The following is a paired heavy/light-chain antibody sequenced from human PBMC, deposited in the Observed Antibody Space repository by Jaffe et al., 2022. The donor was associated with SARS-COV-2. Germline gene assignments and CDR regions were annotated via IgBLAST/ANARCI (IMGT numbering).Light chain of an antibody. CDR2: EVT. Sequence: QSALTQPPSASGSLGQSVTISCTGTSSDVGGYNYVSWYQQHPGKAPKLMIYEVTKRPSGVPDRFSGSKSGNTASLTVSGLQAEDEADYYCSSYAGSNNVLFGGGTKLTVL. CDR1: SSDVGGYNY. V-gene: IGLV2-8*01. J-gene: IGLJ2*01. CDR3: SSYAGSNNVL.
Heavy chain of an antibody. CDR3: AKSGGWYFSTYYFDY. CDR1: GFTLSNYA. D-gene: IGHD6-19*01. CDR2: ISGSGGST. Sequence: EVQVLESGGGLVQPGGSLRLSCAASGFTLSNYAMSWVRQAPGKGLEWVSGISGSGGSTYYADSVKGRFTISRDTSKNTLYLQMNSLRAEDTAVYSCAKSGGWYFSTYYFDYWGQGTLVTVSS. V-gene: IGHV3-23*01. J-gene: IGHJ4*02.